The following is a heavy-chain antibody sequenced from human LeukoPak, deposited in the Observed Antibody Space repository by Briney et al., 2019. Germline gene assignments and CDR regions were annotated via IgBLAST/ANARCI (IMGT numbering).Heavy chain of an antibody. CDR2: ISGSGGST. V-gene: IGHV3-23*01. CDR1: GFTFSSYA. CDR3: ANVLGYCSSTSCYTY. D-gene: IGHD2-2*02. J-gene: IGHJ4*02. Sequence: SGGSLRLSCAASGFTFSSYAMSWVRQAPGKGLEWVSAISGSGGSTYYADSVKGRSTISRDNSKNTLYLQMNSLRAEDTAVYYCANVLGYCSSTSCYTYWGQGTLVTVSS.